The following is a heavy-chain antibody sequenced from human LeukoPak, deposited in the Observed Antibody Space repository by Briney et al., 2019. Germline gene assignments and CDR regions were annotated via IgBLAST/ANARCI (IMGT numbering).Heavy chain of an antibody. CDR1: GGSISSGGYY. CDR2: TYYSGST. V-gene: IGHV4-31*03. J-gene: IGHJ4*02. CDR3: ARVLQWLGRFDY. Sequence: PSQTLSLTCTVSGGSISSGGYYWSWIRQHPGKGLEWIGYTYYSGSTYYNPSLKSRVTISVDTSKNQFSLKLSSVTAADTAVYYCARVLQWLGRFDYWGQGTLVTVSS. D-gene: IGHD6-19*01.